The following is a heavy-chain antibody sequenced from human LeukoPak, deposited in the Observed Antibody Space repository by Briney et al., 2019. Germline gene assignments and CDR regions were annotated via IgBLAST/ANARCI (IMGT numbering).Heavy chain of an antibody. CDR3: AAGGLRYFSRFDP. J-gene: IGHJ5*02. D-gene: IGHD5-12*01. CDR1: GYTFTNYC. V-gene: IGHV1-46*01. CDR2: INPSGGST. Sequence: ASVKVSCKASGYTFTNYCMHWVRQAPGQGLEWMGIINPSGGSTSYAQRFQGRVTMTRDMSTSTVYMELSSLRSEDTAVYYCAAGGLRYFSRFDPWGQGTLVTVSS.